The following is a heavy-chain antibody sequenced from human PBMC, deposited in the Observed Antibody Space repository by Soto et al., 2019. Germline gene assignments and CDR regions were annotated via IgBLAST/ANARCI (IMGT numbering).Heavy chain of an antibody. Sequence: ASVKVSCKASGYTFTNYYIHWVRQAPGQGLEWMGIINPTGGSTNYAQKFQGRVTLTMDTSTSTAYMELSSLRSEDTAVYYCASRSYYYDSSGSPSEDYWGQGTLVTVSS. J-gene: IGHJ4*02. CDR1: GYTFTNYY. CDR3: ASRSYYYDSSGSPSEDY. D-gene: IGHD3-22*01. CDR2: INPTGGST. V-gene: IGHV1-46*01.